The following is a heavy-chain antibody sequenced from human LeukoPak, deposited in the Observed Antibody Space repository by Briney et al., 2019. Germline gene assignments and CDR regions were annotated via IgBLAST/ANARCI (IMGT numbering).Heavy chain of an antibody. J-gene: IGHJ6*02. CDR2: IYDSRTI. Sequence: SETLSLTCTVSGGSISSGSHHWGWFRQSPGKGLEWIGSIYDSRTIYYNPSLNSRVTISAVTSKNQFSLQLNSVTAADTAVYYCASLYSSGWYDGGHYYYYGMDVWGQGTTVTVSS. CDR3: ASLYSSGWYDGGHYYYYGMDV. CDR1: GGSISSGSHH. V-gene: IGHV4-39*01. D-gene: IGHD6-19*01.